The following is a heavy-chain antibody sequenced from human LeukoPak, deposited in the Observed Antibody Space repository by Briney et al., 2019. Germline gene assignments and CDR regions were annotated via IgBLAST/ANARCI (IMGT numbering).Heavy chain of an antibody. J-gene: IGHJ3*02. CDR1: GYSISSGYY. CDR2: IYYSGST. Sequence: PSETLSLTCTVSGYSISSGYYWSWIRQPPGKGLEWIGYIYYSGSTNYNPSLKSRVTISVDTSKNQFSLKVSSVTAADTAVYYCARGPRTMDDILTADAFDIWGQGTMVTVSS. V-gene: IGHV4-61*01. D-gene: IGHD3-9*01. CDR3: ARGPRTMDDILTADAFDI.